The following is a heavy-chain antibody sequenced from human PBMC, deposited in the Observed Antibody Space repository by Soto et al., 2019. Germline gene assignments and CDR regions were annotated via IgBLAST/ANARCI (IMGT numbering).Heavy chain of an antibody. CDR3: ARTECGGDCYRGEYDY. Sequence: QVQLVQSGAEVKKPGASVKVSCKASGYTFGSYYLHWVRQAPAKGLEWMVIIRPRGGDTTHAQHFQHRATMTRDTSTSTVYMELSSLTSEDTAVYYCARTECGGDCYRGEYDYWGQGTLVTVSS. V-gene: IGHV1-46*01. CDR1: GYTFGSYY. D-gene: IGHD2-21*02. J-gene: IGHJ4*02. CDR2: IRPRGGDT.